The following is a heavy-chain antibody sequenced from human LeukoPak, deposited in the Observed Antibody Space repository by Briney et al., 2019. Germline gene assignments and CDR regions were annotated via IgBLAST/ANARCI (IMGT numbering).Heavy chain of an antibody. CDR2: IYPGDSDT. Sequence: GGSLRLSRKGSGYSFTSYWIGWLRQMPGKGLAWMGLIYPGDSDTRYSRSFQGQVTISADKSINTAYLQWSSLKASDTAMYYCARHQYSSGWYSDYWGQGTLVTVSS. CDR3: ARHQYSSGWYSDY. CDR1: GYSFTSYW. D-gene: IGHD6-19*01. V-gene: IGHV5-51*01. J-gene: IGHJ4*02.